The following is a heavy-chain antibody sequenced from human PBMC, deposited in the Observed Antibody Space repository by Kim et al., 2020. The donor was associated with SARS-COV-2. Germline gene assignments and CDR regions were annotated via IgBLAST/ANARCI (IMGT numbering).Heavy chain of an antibody. J-gene: IGHJ4*02. CDR1: GGSVSSGSYY. V-gene: IGHV4-61*01. CDR3: ARVSGQQLADY. D-gene: IGHD6-13*01. Sequence: SETLSLTCTVSGGSVSSGSYYWSWIRQPPGKGLEWIGNIYYSGSTNYNPSLKSRVTISVDTSKNQFSLKLSSVTAADTAVYYCARVSGQQLADYWGQGTLVTVSS. CDR2: IYYSGST.